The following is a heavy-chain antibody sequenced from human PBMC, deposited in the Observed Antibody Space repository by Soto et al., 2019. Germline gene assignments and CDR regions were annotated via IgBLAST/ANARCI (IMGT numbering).Heavy chain of an antibody. J-gene: IGHJ6*02. Sequence: GGSLRLSCAASGFTFSSYAMHWVRQAPGKGLEWVAVISYDGSNKYYADSVKGRFTISRDNSKNTLYLQINSLRAEDTAVYYCARDAATGGGDRGMDVWGQGTTVTVSS. CDR2: ISYDGSNK. CDR1: GFTFSSYA. V-gene: IGHV3-30-3*01. CDR3: ARDAATGGGDRGMDV. D-gene: IGHD2-21*02.